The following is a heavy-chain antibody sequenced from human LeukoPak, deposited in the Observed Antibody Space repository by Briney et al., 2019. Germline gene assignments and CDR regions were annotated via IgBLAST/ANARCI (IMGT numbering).Heavy chain of an antibody. CDR1: GFTVSSNY. CDR2: IYSGNNT. CDR3: ARLTAGVSDAFDI. Sequence: GGSLRLSCAASGFTVSSNYMSWVRQAPGKGLEWVSVIYSGNNTYYADSVKGRFTISRDNSKNTLYLQMYSLRAEDTAVYYCARLTAGVSDAFDIWGQGTMVTVSS. D-gene: IGHD3-10*01. V-gene: IGHV3-66*04. J-gene: IGHJ3*02.